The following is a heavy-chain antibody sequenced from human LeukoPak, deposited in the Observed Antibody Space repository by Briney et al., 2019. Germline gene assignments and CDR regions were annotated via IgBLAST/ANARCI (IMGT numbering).Heavy chain of an antibody. CDR3: ARAAYDSNGFTANHDY. Sequence: GGSLRLSCAASGFTVSSNYMSWVRQAPGKGLEWVSVLYSDGTTYYADSVKGRFTISRDNSKNTLYLQMNNLRAEDTAVYYCARAAYDSNGFTANHDYWGQGTLVAVSS. D-gene: IGHD3-22*01. J-gene: IGHJ4*02. CDR2: LYSDGTT. CDR1: GFTVSSNY. V-gene: IGHV3-53*01.